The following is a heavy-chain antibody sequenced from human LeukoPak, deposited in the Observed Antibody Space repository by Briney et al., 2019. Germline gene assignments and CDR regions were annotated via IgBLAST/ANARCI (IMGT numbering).Heavy chain of an antibody. CDR3: ASGYAAVLLVAEYFDH. CDR2: IHYSGIT. Sequence: SSETLSLTCTVSGDSVSSSNYYWGWLRQPPGKGLEGIATIHYSGITYYNTSLKSRGTISIDTSRNQFSLKPTSVTAADTAVYYCASGYAAVLLVAEYFDHWGQGTQVTVSS. D-gene: IGHD2-8*01. V-gene: IGHV4-39*01. CDR1: GDSVSSSNYY. J-gene: IGHJ1*01.